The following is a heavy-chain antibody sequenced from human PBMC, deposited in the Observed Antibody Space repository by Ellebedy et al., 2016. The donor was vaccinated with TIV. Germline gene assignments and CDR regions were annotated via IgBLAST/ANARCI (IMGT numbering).Heavy chain of an antibody. CDR1: GASVTHDD. CDR2: LYYGGTT. CDR3: SRELAGIDWEPLGY. J-gene: IGHJ4*02. Sequence: MPGGSLRLSCDASGASVTHDDLRWVRQPPMTGLEWIGYLYYGGTTSYNHSLGNRVTMSLVTSTNQFSLKVTSVTAADAAGYWCSRELAGIDWEPLGYWGQGALVIVSS. D-gene: IGHD1-26*01. V-gene: IGHV4-59*02.